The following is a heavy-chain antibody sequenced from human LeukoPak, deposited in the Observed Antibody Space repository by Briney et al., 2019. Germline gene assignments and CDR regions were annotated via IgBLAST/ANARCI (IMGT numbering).Heavy chain of an antibody. CDR2: ISGSGGST. CDR3: AKGIGSSGYMGYFDY. D-gene: IGHD3-22*01. Sequence: PGGSLRLSCAASGFTFSSYAMSWVRQAPGKGLEWVSAISGSGGSTYYADSVKGRFTISRDNSKNTLYLQMNSLRAEDTAVYYCAKGIGSSGYMGYFDYWGQGTLVTVSS. J-gene: IGHJ4*02. V-gene: IGHV3-23*01. CDR1: GFTFSSYA.